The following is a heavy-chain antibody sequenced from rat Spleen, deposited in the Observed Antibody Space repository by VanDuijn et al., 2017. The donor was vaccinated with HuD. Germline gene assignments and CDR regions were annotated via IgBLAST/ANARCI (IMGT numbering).Heavy chain of an antibody. Sequence: EVQLVESGGGLVQPGRSLKLSCAASGFTFSDYGMAWVRQAPTKGLEWVATISSDGGRNFYRDSVKGRFTISRDNAKSSLYLQMDSLRSGETATYYCAREGDTEALDYWGQGVMVTVSS. D-gene: IGHD1-11*01. CDR2: ISSDGGRN. CDR3: AREGDTEALDY. CDR1: GFTFSDYG. V-gene: IGHV5-29*01. J-gene: IGHJ2*01.